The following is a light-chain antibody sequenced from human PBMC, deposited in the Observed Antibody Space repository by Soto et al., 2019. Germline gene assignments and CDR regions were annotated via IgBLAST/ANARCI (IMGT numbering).Light chain of an antibody. CDR1: SSDVGGYNY. J-gene: IGLJ1*01. CDR3: SSYAGSNIYV. V-gene: IGLV2-8*01. CDR2: EVS. Sequence: QSFLTQPPSASGSPGQSVTISCTGTSSDVGGYNYVSWYQHHPGKAPKLMIYEVSKRPSGVPDRFSGSKSGSAASLTVSGLQAEDEADYYCSSYAGSNIYVFGTGTNV.